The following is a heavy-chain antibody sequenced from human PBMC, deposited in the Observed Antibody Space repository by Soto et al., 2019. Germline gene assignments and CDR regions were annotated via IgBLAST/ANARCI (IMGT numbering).Heavy chain of an antibody. D-gene: IGHD1-1*01. CDR2: IYRSGNS. V-gene: IGHV4-38-2*02. J-gene: IGHJ4*02. CDR1: GFSISSGYY. CDR3: ARERVGTTFFDN. Sequence: SETLSLTCDVSGFSISSGYYWSWVRQPPGKGLEWIGSIYRSGNSYHNPSLETRLILSVDTSKNQYSLKLASVTAADTAMYYCARERVGTTFFDNWGQGTQVTVSS.